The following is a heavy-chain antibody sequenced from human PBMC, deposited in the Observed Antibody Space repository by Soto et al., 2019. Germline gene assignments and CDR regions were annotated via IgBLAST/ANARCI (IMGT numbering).Heavy chain of an antibody. J-gene: IGHJ3*02. CDR3: AKDHLLRQWLGYDAFDI. CDR2: ISYDGSNK. CDR1: GFTFSSYG. Sequence: GGSLRLSCAASGFTFSSYGMHWVRQAPGKGLEWVAVISYDGSNKYYADSVKGRFTISRDNSKNTLYLQMNSLRAEDTAVYYCAKDHLLRQWLGYDAFDIWGQGTMVTVSS. D-gene: IGHD6-19*01. V-gene: IGHV3-30*18.